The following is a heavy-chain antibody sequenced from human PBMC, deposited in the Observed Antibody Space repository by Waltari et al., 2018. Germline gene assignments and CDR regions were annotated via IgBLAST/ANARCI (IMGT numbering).Heavy chain of an antibody. D-gene: IGHD3-10*01. Sequence: QVQLVQSGAEVKKPGSSVKVSCKASGGTFSSYAISCVRRAPGQGLEGMGGIIPSFGTANYAQKFQGRVTITADESTSTAYMELSSLRSEDTAVYYCARVEGSGSYYNGFRYWGQGTLVTVSS. CDR1: GGTFSSYA. V-gene: IGHV1-69*13. J-gene: IGHJ4*02. CDR2: IIPSFGTA. CDR3: ARVEGSGSYYNGFRY.